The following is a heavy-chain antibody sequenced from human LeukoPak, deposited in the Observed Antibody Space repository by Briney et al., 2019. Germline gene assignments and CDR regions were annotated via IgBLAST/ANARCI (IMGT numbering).Heavy chain of an antibody. CDR2: IYSSGST. J-gene: IGHJ4*02. CDR1: GGSIRSSRYY. V-gene: IGHV4-39*07. D-gene: IGHD6-19*01. Sequence: SETLSLTCNVSGGSIRSSRYYWGWIRQPPGEGLEWIGSIYSSGSTYYNPSLKGRVTISIDTSKNQFSLRLTSVTAADTAMFYCATVSVAGPDGDFWGQGTLVTVSS. CDR3: ATVSVAGPDGDF.